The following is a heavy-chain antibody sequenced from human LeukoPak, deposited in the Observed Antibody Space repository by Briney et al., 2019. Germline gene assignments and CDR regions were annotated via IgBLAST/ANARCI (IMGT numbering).Heavy chain of an antibody. V-gene: IGHV5-10-1*01. CDR2: IDPSDSYT. J-gene: IGHJ4*02. CDR1: GYSFTSYW. D-gene: IGHD3-22*01. Sequence: GESLQISCKGSGYSFTSYWISWVRQMPGKGLEWMGRIDPSDSYTNYSPSFQGHVTISADKSISTAYLQWSSLKASDTAMYYCARAPYPYYDSSGYYFDYWGQGTLVTVSS. CDR3: ARAPYPYYDSSGYYFDY.